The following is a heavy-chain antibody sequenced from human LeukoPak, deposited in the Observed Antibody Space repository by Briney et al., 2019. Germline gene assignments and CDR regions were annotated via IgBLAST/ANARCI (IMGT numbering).Heavy chain of an antibody. D-gene: IGHD4-23*01. CDR2: ISGSGGST. CDR1: GFTFSSYA. Sequence: PGGSLRLSCAASGFTFSSYAMSWVRQAPGKGLEWVSAISGSGGSTYYADSAKGRFTISRDNSKNTLYLQMNSLRAEDTAVYYCAKDSAVAVTTLIDYWGQGTLVTVSS. V-gene: IGHV3-23*01. J-gene: IGHJ4*02. CDR3: AKDSAVAVTTLIDY.